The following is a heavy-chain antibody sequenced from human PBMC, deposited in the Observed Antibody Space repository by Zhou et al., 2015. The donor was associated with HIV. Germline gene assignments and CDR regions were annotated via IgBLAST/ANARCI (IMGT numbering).Heavy chain of an antibody. CDR1: GGTFSNYA. V-gene: IGHV1-69*06. CDR3: ARGGGVVVVPAGYFDY. Sequence: QVQLVQSGAEVKKPGSSVRVSCKASGGTFSNYAVSWVRQAPGQGLEWMGGVIPVFGTSTYTQKFQGRVSITADRSTSTAYMELSSLRSEDTAVYYCARGGGVVVVPAGYFDYWGQGTLVTVSS. CDR2: VIPVFGTS. D-gene: IGHD2-15*01. J-gene: IGHJ4*02.